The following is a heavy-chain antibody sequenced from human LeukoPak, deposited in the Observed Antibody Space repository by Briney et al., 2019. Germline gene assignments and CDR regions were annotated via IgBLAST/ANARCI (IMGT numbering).Heavy chain of an antibody. CDR1: GGSLRSSNYY. Sequence: SETLSLTCTVSGGSLRSSNYYWGWIRQPPGKGLEWIGSIYYSGSTYYNPSLKSRVTISVDTSKNEFSLKLSSVTAADTAVYYCARGPQRWLQSHYYYYAMDVWGQGTTVTVSS. V-gene: IGHV4-39*01. CDR3: ARGPQRWLQSHYYYYAMDV. J-gene: IGHJ6*02. CDR2: IYYSGST. D-gene: IGHD5-24*01.